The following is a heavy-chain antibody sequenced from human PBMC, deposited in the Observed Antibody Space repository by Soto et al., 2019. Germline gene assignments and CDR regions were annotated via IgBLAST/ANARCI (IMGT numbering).Heavy chain of an antibody. Sequence: TSVKVSWKASGYTFTSNFMHWVRQAPGQGLEWMGIINPSGGSTSYAQKFQGRVTMTRDTSTSTVYMELSSLRSEDTAVYYCARGPVTMVRGAWFDPWGQGTLVTVSS. D-gene: IGHD3-10*01. J-gene: IGHJ5*02. CDR3: ARGPVTMVRGAWFDP. CDR2: INPSGGST. V-gene: IGHV1-46*03. CDR1: GYTFTSNF.